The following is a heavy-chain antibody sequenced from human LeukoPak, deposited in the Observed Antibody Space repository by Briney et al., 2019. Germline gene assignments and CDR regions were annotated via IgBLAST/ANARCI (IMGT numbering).Heavy chain of an antibody. D-gene: IGHD5-12*01. CDR1: GGSFSGYY. V-gene: IGHV4-34*01. CDR3: ARVGPIVATIDDAFDI. J-gene: IGHJ3*02. CDR2: INHSGST. Sequence: PSETLSLTCAVSGGSFSGYYWSWIRQPPGKGLEWIGEINHSGSTNCNPSLKSRVTISVDTSKNQFSLKLSSVTAADTAVYYCARVGPIVATIDDAFDIWGQGTMVTVSS.